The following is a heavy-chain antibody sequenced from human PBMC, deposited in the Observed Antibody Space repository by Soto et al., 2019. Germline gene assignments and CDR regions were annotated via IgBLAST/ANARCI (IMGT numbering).Heavy chain of an antibody. Sequence: AGGALRLSSGASGFTFNCYFMTWVRPAPGEGTEYFVNIRQDGSNKYYVGSVKGRFTISRDNAKKSLYLQMNSLRAVDTAVYYCARDQFYYNDISGRPLNAFDVWGQGTIVTVSS. CDR2: IRQDGSNK. J-gene: IGHJ3*01. D-gene: IGHD3-22*01. CDR3: ARDQFYYNDISGRPLNAFDV. V-gene: IGHV3-7*01. CDR1: GFTFNCYF.